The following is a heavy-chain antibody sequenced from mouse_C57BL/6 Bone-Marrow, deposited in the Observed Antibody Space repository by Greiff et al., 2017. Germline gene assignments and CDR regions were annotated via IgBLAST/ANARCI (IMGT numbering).Heavy chain of an antibody. D-gene: IGHD2-4*01. CDR2: IYPRSGNT. Sequence: VQLQQSGAELARPGDSVKLSCKASGYTFTSYGISWVKQRTGKGLEWIGEIYPRSGNTYYNEKFKGKATLTADKSSSTAYMELRSLTSEDSAVSFCARSLDYDYSGFAYWGQGTLVTVSA. V-gene: IGHV1-81*01. CDR1: GYTFTSYG. J-gene: IGHJ3*01. CDR3: ARSLDYDYSGFAY.